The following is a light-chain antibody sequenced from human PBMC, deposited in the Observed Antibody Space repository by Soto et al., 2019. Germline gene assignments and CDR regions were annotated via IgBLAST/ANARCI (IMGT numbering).Light chain of an antibody. CDR3: SSYTSSSNYV. V-gene: IGLV2-14*01. CDR2: DVS. J-gene: IGLJ1*01. Sequence: ALTQPASVSGSPGQSITISCTGTSSDVGGYNYVSWYQQHPGKAPKLMIYDVSNRPSGVSNRFSGSKSGNTASLTISGLQAEDEADYYCSSYTSSSNYVFGTGTKLTVL. CDR1: SSDVGGYNY.